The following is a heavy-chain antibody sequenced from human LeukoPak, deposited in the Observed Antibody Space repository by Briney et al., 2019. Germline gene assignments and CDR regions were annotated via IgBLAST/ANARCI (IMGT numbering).Heavy chain of an antibody. CDR2: IYYSGST. CDR1: GGSISSYY. CDR3: ARGIDY. Sequence: SETLSLTCTVSGGSISSYYWSWIRQPPGKGLEWIGYIYYSGSTNYNPSLKSRVTISVDTSRNQFSLKLSSVTAADTAVYYCARGIDYWGQGTLVTVSS. V-gene: IGHV4-59*01. J-gene: IGHJ4*02.